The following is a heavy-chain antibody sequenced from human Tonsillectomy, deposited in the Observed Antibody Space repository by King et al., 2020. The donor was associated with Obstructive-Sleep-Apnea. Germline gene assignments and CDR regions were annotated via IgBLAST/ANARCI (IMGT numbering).Heavy chain of an antibody. V-gene: IGHV3-48*04. Sequence: VQLVESGGGLVQPGGSLTLSCGASVVSFTTFSCNWVRQAPGQWLDGVSYLGQGNPVYAESVRGRFAISRDDAKRSLFLHMSSLRAEDTGLYFCVRDLYWAFDYWGQGVLVTVSS. CDR3: VRDLYWAFDY. J-gene: IGHJ4*02. CDR2: LGQGNP. CDR1: VVSFTTFS. D-gene: IGHD2-8*02.